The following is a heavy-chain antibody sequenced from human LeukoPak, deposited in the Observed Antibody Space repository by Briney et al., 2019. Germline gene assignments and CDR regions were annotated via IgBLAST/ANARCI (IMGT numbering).Heavy chain of an antibody. CDR2: INPSGGST. J-gene: IGHJ5*02. CDR1: GYTFTSYY. CDR3: AGVLRFLEVGLDP. Sequence: ASVKVSCKASGYTFTSYYMHWVRQAPGQGLEWMGIINPSGGSTSYAQKFQGRVTMTRDMSTSTVYMELSSLRSEDTAVYYCAGVLRFLEVGLDPWGQGTLVTVSS. V-gene: IGHV1-46*01. D-gene: IGHD3-3*01.